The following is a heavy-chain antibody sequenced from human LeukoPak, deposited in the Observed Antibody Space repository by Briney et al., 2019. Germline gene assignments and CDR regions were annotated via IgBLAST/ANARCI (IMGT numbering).Heavy chain of an antibody. CDR1: GFTFSSYA. Sequence: GGSLRLSCAASGFTFSSYAMSWVRQAPGKGLEWVSVISGSGGNTYYTDSVKGRFSISRDDSKSTLNLQLNSLRAEDTALYYCARCTGGTCYLPLDYWGQGTLVTVSS. J-gene: IGHJ4*02. CDR3: ARCTGGTCYLPLDY. D-gene: IGHD2-15*01. V-gene: IGHV3-23*01. CDR2: ISGSGGNT.